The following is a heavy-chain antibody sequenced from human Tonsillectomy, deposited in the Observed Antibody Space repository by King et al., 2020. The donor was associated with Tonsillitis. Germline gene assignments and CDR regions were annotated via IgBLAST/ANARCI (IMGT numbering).Heavy chain of an antibody. D-gene: IGHD3-22*01. CDR1: GFTFDDYA. V-gene: IGHV3-43D*03. CDR3: ARGYDRDYYYGMDV. Sequence: VQLVESGGVVVQPGGSLRLSCAASGFTFDDYAMHWVRQAPGKGLEWVSLISWDGGSTYFADSVKGRFTISRDNSKHSLYLQMNSLRAEDTALYYCARGYDRDYYYGMDVWGQGTTVTVSS. CDR2: ISWDGGST. J-gene: IGHJ6*02.